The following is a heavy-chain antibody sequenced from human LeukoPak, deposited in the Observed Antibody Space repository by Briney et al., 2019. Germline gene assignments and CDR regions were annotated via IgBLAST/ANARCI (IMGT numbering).Heavy chain of an antibody. CDR3: AKNYDFLTGYAN. CDR1: GYTFTSYD. V-gene: IGHV1-8*01. CDR2: VNPNSGNT. J-gene: IGHJ4*02. D-gene: IGHD3-9*01. Sequence: ASVKVSCKASGYTFTSYDINWVRQATGQGLEWMGWVNPNSGNTRYAQKFQGRLTMTRNTSISTAYMELSSLRSEDTAVYYCAKNYDFLTGYANWGQGTPVTVSS.